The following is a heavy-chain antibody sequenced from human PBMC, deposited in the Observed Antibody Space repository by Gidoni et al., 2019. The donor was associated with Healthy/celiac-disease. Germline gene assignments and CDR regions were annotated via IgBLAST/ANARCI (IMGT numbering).Heavy chain of an antibody. CDR2: IYYSGST. J-gene: IGHJ1*01. Sequence: QVQLQESGQGLVKPSQTLSHPCTVSGGSISSGDYYWSWIRQPPGKGREWIGYIYYSGSTYYNPSLKSRVTISVDTSKNQFSLKLSSVTAADTAVYYCARVLYGGKKYFQHWGQGTLVTVSS. D-gene: IGHD4-17*01. V-gene: IGHV4-30-4*01. CDR1: GGSISSGDYY. CDR3: ARVLYGGKKYFQH.